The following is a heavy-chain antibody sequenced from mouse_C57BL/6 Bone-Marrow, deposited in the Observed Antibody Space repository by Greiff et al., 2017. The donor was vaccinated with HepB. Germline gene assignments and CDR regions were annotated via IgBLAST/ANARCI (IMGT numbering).Heavy chain of an antibody. CDR3: ARGGVKGWFAY. Sequence: VQLQQPGAELVKPGASVKLSCKASGYTFTSYWMHWVKQRPGQGLEWIGMIHPNSGSTNYNEKFKSKATLTVDKSSSTAYMQLSSLTSEDAAVYYCARGGVKGWFAYWGQGTLVTVSA. V-gene: IGHV1-64*01. D-gene: IGHD2-2*01. CDR2: IHPNSGST. J-gene: IGHJ3*01. CDR1: GYTFTSYW.